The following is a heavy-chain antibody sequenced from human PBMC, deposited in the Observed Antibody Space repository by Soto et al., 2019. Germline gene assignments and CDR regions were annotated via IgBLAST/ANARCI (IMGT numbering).Heavy chain of an antibody. CDR2: TYYRSKWYS. Sequence: QTLSLTCAISGDSVSSTSTAWSWIRQSPSRGLEWLGRTYYRSKWYSDYAVSVKSRITINPDTSKNQFSLQLNSVTPEDTAVYYCARGSYYSGWVWGQGTLVTVSS. J-gene: IGHJ4*02. CDR1: GDSVSSTSTA. CDR3: ARGSYYSGWV. D-gene: IGHD6-19*01. V-gene: IGHV6-1*01.